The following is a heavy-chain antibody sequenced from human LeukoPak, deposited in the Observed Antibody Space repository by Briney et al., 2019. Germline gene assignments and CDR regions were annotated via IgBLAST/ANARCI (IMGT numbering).Heavy chain of an antibody. D-gene: IGHD5-12*01. CDR2: ISYDGSNK. CDR1: GFTFSSYA. V-gene: IGHV3-30-3*01. Sequence: GGSLRLSCAASGFTFSSYAMHWVRQAPGKGLEWVAVISYDGSNKYYADSVKGRFTISRDNSKNTLYLQMNSLRAEDTAVYYCARAPSGVVARSPDYWGQGTLVTVSS. J-gene: IGHJ4*02. CDR3: ARAPSGVVARSPDY.